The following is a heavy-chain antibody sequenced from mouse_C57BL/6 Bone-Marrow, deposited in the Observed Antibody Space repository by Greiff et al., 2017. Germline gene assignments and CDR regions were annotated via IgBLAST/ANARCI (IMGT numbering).Heavy chain of an antibody. Sequence: QVQLQQSGPELVKPGASVKISCKASGYAFSSSWMNWVKQRPGKGLEWIGRIYPGDGDTNYNGKFKGKATLTADKSSSTAYMQLSSLTSEDSAVXFCASYGRAWFAYWGQGTLVTGSA. CDR1: GYAFSSSW. CDR2: IYPGDGDT. V-gene: IGHV1-82*01. D-gene: IGHD1-1*01. J-gene: IGHJ3*01. CDR3: ASYGRAWFAY.